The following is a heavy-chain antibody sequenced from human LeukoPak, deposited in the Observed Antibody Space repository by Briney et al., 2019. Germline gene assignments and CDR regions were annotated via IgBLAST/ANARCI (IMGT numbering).Heavy chain of an antibody. V-gene: IGHV4-34*01. D-gene: IGHD6-6*01. Sequence: PSETLSLTCAVYGGSFSGYYWSWLRQPPGKGVEWIGEINHSGSTNYNPSLTSRVTISVDTSKNQFSLKLSSVTAADTAVYYCASRIAARPFDYWGQGTLVTVSS. CDR1: GGSFSGYY. CDR3: ASRIAARPFDY. J-gene: IGHJ4*02. CDR2: INHSGST.